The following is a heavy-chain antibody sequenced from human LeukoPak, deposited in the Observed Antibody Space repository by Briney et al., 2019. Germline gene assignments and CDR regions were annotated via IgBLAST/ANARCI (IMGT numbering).Heavy chain of an antibody. CDR1: GFTFSDYY. J-gene: IGHJ4*02. V-gene: IGHV3-11*01. CDR3: ARELTFYSVAGMGMVGY. Sequence: PGGSLRLSCAASGFTFSDYYMSWIRQAPGEGLEWVSYISSSGSTIYYADSVKGRFTISRDNAKNSLYLQMNSLRAEDTAVYYCARELTFYSVAGMGMVGYWGQGTLVTVSS. CDR2: ISSSGSTI. D-gene: IGHD6-19*01.